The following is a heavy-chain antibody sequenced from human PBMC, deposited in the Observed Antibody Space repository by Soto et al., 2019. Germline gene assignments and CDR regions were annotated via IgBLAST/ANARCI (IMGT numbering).Heavy chain of an antibody. CDR1: GDIVSSTRPA. V-gene: IGHV6-1*01. D-gene: IGHD6-19*01. CDR3: ARWSYYSGWV. Sequence: LSLTFAISGDIVSSTRPAWIWIRQSPSSGLEWLGRTYYRSKWYSDYAVSVKSRITINPDTSKNQFSLQLNSVTPEDTAVYYCARWSYYSGWVWGQGTPVTVSS. CDR2: TYYRSKWYS. J-gene: IGHJ4*02.